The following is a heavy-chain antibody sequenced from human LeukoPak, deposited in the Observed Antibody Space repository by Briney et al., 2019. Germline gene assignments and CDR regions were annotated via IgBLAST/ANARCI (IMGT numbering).Heavy chain of an antibody. CDR3: ARADGYSSGWYFDY. CDR1: GGSISSYY. Sequence: SETLSLTCTVSGGSISSYYWSWIRQPPGKGLGWMGYIYYSGSTKYNPSLKRRVTISLDTSKNQFSLKLSAVTAADTAVYYCARADGYSSGWYFDYWGQGTLVTVSS. CDR2: IYYSGST. D-gene: IGHD6-19*01. V-gene: IGHV4-59*01. J-gene: IGHJ4*02.